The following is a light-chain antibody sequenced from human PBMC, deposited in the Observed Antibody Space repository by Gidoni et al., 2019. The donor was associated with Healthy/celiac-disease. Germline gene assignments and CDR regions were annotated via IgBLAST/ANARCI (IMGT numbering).Light chain of an antibody. CDR2: DAS. V-gene: IGKV3-11*01. CDR3: QQRSNWGLT. CDR1: QSVSSY. Sequence: DIVLTQSPATLSLSPGERATLSCRASQSVSSYLAWYQQKPGQAPRLLIYDASNRATGIPARFSGSGSGTDFTLTISSLEPEDFAVYYCQQRSNWGLTFXGXTKVEIK. J-gene: IGKJ4*01.